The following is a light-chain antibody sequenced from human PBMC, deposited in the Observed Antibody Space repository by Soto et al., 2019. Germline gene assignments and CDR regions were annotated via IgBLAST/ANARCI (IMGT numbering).Light chain of an antibody. V-gene: IGLV2-11*01. CDR2: DVN. J-gene: IGLJ1*01. CDR3: CSYAGSYTFGV. Sequence: QSALTQPRSVSGSPGQSVTISCTGTSSDVGGYNYVSWYQQYPGKAPKLMIYDVNNRPSGVPDRFSGSKSGNTASLTISGLQAEDEADYYCCSYAGSYTFGVFGTGTKLTVL. CDR1: SSDVGGYNY.